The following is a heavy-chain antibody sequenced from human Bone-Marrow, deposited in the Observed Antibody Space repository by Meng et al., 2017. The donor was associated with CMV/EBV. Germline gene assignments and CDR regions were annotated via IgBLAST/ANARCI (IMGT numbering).Heavy chain of an antibody. D-gene: IGHD3-10*01. V-gene: IGHV4-59*01. Sequence: GSLRLSCNVSGGSISSYYWSYIRQPPGKGLEWIGYIYNSGRTNYNPSLKSRVTISVDTYKNQFSLKLSSVTAADTAVYYCARDLPYMVRGGHYYGMDVWGQGPTVTVSS. J-gene: IGHJ6*02. CDR1: GGSISSYY. CDR3: ARDLPYMVRGGHYYGMDV. CDR2: IYNSGRT.